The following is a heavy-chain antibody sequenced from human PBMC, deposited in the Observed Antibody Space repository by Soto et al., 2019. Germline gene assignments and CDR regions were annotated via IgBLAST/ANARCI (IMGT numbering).Heavy chain of an antibody. CDR2: IIPIFGTA. Sequence: VSCKSSGGTFSRYAISWVRQAPGQGLEWMGGIIPIFGTANYAQKFQGRVTITADESTSTACMELSSLRSEDTAVYYCARGYCSGGSCYSWDDYWGQGTLVTVSS. CDR1: GGTFSRYA. D-gene: IGHD2-15*01. CDR3: ARGYCSGGSCYSWDDY. J-gene: IGHJ4*02. V-gene: IGHV1-69*01.